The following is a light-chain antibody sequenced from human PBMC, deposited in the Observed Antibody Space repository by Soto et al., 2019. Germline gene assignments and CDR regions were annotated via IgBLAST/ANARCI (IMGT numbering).Light chain of an antibody. V-gene: IGKV3-20*01. Sequence: EIVLTQSPGTLSLSPGERATLSCRASQTVAGNYLAWYQQKPGQAPRLRIDGASNRATGIPDRFSGSGSGTDFPLTISSLEPEDFAVYYCQQCGPSLKYPFGQGTPLEI. CDR3: QQCGPSLKYP. CDR2: GAS. J-gene: IGKJ2*01. CDR1: QTVAGNY.